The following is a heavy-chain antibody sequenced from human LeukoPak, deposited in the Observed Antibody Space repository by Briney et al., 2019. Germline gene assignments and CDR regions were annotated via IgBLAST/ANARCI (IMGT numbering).Heavy chain of an antibody. CDR1: GFTFSSYS. Sequence: GGSLRLSCAASGFTFSSYSMNWVRQAPGKGLEWVSSISSSSSYIYYADSVKGRFTTSRDNAKNSLCLQMNSLRAEDTAVYYCARSRHYYGSGSYYYYGMDVWGKGTTVTVSS. D-gene: IGHD3-10*01. CDR3: ARSRHYYGSGSYYYYGMDV. CDR2: ISSSSSYI. J-gene: IGHJ6*04. V-gene: IGHV3-21*01.